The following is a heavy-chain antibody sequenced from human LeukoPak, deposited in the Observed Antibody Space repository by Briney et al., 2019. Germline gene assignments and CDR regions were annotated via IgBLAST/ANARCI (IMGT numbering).Heavy chain of an antibody. V-gene: IGHV3-66*02. Sequence: PGGSLRLSCAASGFTVSSNYISSVRQAPGKGLEWVSVIYSGGSTYYADSVKGRFTISRDNSKNTLYLQMNSLIAEDTAVYYCATTGTTLYYFDYWGQGTLVTVSS. J-gene: IGHJ4*02. D-gene: IGHD1-1*01. CDR3: ATTGTTLYYFDY. CDR2: IYSGGST. CDR1: GFTVSSNY.